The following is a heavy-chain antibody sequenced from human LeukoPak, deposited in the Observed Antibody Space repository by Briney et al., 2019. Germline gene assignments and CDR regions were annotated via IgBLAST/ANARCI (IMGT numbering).Heavy chain of an antibody. CDR2: ISGSDPGT. J-gene: IGHJ4*02. CDR1: GFNFRTYA. D-gene: IGHD5-24*01. V-gene: IGHV3-23*01. CDR3: AKKVRDGYNYLDY. Sequence: SGGSLRLSCAASGFNFRTYAMSWVRQAPGKGLEWVSAISGSDPGTHHADSVKGRFTTSRDNSKNMLFLQMNRLRAEDTAVYYCAKKVRDGYNYLDYWGQGTLVTVSS.